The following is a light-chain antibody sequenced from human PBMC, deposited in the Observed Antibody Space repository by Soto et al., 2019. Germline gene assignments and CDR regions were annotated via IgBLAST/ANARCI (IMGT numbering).Light chain of an antibody. CDR1: QSVSSSY. CDR2: GAS. Sequence: EIVLTQSPGTLSLSPGERATLSCRASQSVSSSYLAWYQQKPGQAPRLLIYGASSRATGIPDRFSGSGSGTEFTLTVSRLEPEDFEVYYCQQYGSSRWTFGQGTKVDIK. V-gene: IGKV3-20*01. J-gene: IGKJ1*01. CDR3: QQYGSSRWT.